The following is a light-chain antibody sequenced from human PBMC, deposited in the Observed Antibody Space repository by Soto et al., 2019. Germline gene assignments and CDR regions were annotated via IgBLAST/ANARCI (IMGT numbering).Light chain of an antibody. Sequence: DIQMTQSPSSLFASVVDIVTITCRARQSISSYLNWYQQKPGKAPKLLIYAASSFQSGVPSRFSVSGSVTDFTLTISSLQPEDFATYDCQQSYSTRVTFGPRTKVDIK. CDR2: AAS. CDR3: QQSYSTRVT. V-gene: IGKV1-39*01. CDR1: QSISSY. J-gene: IGKJ3*01.